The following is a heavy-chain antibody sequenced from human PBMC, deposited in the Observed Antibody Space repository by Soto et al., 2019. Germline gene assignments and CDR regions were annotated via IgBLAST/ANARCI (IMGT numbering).Heavy chain of an antibody. V-gene: IGHV4-30-4*01. D-gene: IGHD3-10*01. J-gene: IGHJ5*02. CDR3: ARFSGLKRYNWFDP. CDR2: IYYSGST. Sequence: PSETLCLTCTVSGGSISSGDYYWSWIRQPPGKGLEWIGYIYYSGSTYYNPSLKSRVTISVDTSKNQFSLKLSSVTAADTAVYYCARFSGLKRYNWFDPWGQGTLVTVSS. CDR1: GGSISSGDYY.